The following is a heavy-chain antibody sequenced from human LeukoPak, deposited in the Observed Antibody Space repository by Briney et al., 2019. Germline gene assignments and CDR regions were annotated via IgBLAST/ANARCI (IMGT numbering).Heavy chain of an antibody. CDR1: EDSTSTNIAA. V-gene: IGHV6-1*01. CDR3: ARDQDGMDV. CDR2: TYYRSKWYN. J-gene: IGHJ6*02. Sequence: SQTLSLTCAISEDSTSTNIAAWTWIRQFPSRGLEWLGRTYYRSKWYNDYAVSVKSRLTINPDTSRNQFSLQLNSVTPEDTAVYYCARDQDGMDVWGQGTTVTVSS.